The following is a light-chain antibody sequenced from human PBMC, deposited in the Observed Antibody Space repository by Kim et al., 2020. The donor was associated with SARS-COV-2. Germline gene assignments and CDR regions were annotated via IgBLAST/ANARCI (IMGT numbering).Light chain of an antibody. CDR3: HQYNAYPLT. Sequence: DIQMTQSPSSLSASVGDRVTITCRASQGIRNDLAWFQQKPGRAPKSLMYTASSLQSGVPSKFSVSASETDFTLTISSLQPEDIATYYCHQYNAYPLTFGGGTKVDIK. CDR2: TAS. V-gene: IGKV1-16*02. CDR1: QGIRND. J-gene: IGKJ4*01.